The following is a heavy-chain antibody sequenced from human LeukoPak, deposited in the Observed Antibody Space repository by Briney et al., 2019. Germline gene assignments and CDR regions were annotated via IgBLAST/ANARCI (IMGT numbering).Heavy chain of an antibody. CDR1: GYTFTSYG. CDR2: ISAYNGNT. V-gene: IGHV1-18*01. CDR3: ARDLEYYDYVWGSSTDAFDI. Sequence: ASVKVSCKASGYTFTSYGISWVRQAPGQGLEWMGWISAYNGNTNYAQKLQGRVTITTDTSTSTAYMELRSLRSDDTAVYYCARDLEYYDYVWGSSTDAFDIWGQGTMVTVSS. J-gene: IGHJ3*02. D-gene: IGHD3-16*01.